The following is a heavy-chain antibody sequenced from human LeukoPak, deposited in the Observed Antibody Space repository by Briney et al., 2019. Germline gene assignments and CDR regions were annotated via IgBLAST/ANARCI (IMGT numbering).Heavy chain of an antibody. CDR2: IYYSGST. CDR1: GGSISSGGYY. V-gene: IGHV4-31*03. Sequence: PSQTLSLTCTVSGGSISSGGYYWSWIRQHPGKGLEWIGYIYYSGSTYYNPSLKSRVTISVDTSKNQFSLKLSSVTAADTAVYYCARDRVAAAGRDAFDIRGQGTMVTVSS. J-gene: IGHJ3*02. D-gene: IGHD6-13*01. CDR3: ARDRVAAAGRDAFDI.